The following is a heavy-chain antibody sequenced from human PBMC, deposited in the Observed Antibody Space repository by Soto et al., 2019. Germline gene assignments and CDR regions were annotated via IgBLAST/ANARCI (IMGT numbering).Heavy chain of an antibody. Sequence: ASVKVSCKASGYTFTGYYMHWVRQAPGQGLEWMGWINPNIGGTNYAQKFQGRVTMTRDTSISTAYMELSRLRSDDTAVYYCARGRTMGYSSSWYYCYWGQGTIVTVSS. CDR1: GYTFTGYY. D-gene: IGHD6-13*01. J-gene: IGHJ4*02. CDR3: ARGRTMGYSSSWYYCY. CDR2: INPNIGGT. V-gene: IGHV1-2*02.